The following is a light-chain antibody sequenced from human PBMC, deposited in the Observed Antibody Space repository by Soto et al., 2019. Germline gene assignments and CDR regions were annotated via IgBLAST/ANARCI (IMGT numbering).Light chain of an antibody. CDR1: QTIDSW. Sequence: DIQMTQSPSTLSASVGDRVTITCRASQTIDSWLAWYQQRPGKPPNLLIYKASTLASGVPSRFSGSGSGTEFTHTINSLQPDDFATYYCQQYHINSGTFGQGTKVEIK. CDR3: QQYHINSGT. V-gene: IGKV1-5*03. CDR2: KAS. J-gene: IGKJ1*01.